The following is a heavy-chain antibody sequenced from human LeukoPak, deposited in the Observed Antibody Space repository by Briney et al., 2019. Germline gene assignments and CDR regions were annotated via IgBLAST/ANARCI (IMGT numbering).Heavy chain of an antibody. CDR3: AKDLHSSSWYKGYYYYYMGV. J-gene: IGHJ6*03. Sequence: PGGSLRLSCAASGFIGSSNYMSWVRQAPGKGLEWVSVIYSGGSTYYADSVKGRFTISRDNAKNSLYLQMNSLRAEDTAVYYCAKDLHSSSWYKGYYYYYMGVWGKGTTVTVSS. CDR1: GFIGSSNY. D-gene: IGHD6-13*01. V-gene: IGHV3-53*01. CDR2: IYSGGST.